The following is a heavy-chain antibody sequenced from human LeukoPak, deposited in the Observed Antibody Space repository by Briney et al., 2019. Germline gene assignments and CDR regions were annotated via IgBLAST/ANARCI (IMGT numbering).Heavy chain of an antibody. Sequence: PGWSLRLSCSSSHLMFVTYEMTWVRQAPGGDLEWIAYISSSCKTIYYADSVRGRFTVARDNAWSSLYLDMNSLRVEETAFYFFTRGGSVTTGPIDHWGQGTLVTVSS. J-gene: IGHJ4*02. CDR3: TRGGSVTTGPIDH. D-gene: IGHD1-1*01. CDR1: HLMFVTYE. CDR2: ISSSCKTI. V-gene: IGHV3-48*03.